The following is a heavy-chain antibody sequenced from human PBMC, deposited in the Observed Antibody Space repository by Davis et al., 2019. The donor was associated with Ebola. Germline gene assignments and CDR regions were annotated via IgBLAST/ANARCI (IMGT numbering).Heavy chain of an antibody. CDR1: GYTFTGYY. Sequence: ASVKVSCKASGYTFTGYYMHWVRQAPGQGLEWMGWINPNSGGTNYAQKFQGRVTMTRDTSTSTVYMELSSLRSEDTAVYYCARGYYDSSGYYEGTQNFDYWGQGTLVTVSS. CDR2: INPNSGGT. V-gene: IGHV1-2*02. D-gene: IGHD3-22*01. J-gene: IGHJ4*02. CDR3: ARGYYDSSGYYEGTQNFDY.